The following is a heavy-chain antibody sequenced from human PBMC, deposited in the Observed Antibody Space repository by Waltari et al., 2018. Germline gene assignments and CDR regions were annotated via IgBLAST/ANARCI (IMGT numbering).Heavy chain of an antibody. D-gene: IGHD3-22*01. Sequence: QVQLVQSGAEVRKPGASVKVSCKASGYTFSNYGIAWVRQAPGQGLEWMGWGSGYNGDTKDAREFEGRLTVTTNTSTNTAHMELRSLRSDDTAVYYCARLYDSSAYYNTYLDPWGQGALVTVSS. CDR1: GYTFSNYG. CDR3: ARLYDSSAYYNTYLDP. CDR2: GSGYNGDT. J-gene: IGHJ5*02. V-gene: IGHV1-18*01.